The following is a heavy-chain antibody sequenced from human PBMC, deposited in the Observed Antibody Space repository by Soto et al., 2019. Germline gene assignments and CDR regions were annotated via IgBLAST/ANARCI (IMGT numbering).Heavy chain of an antibody. CDR1: GGSISGYY. V-gene: IGHV4-59*01. D-gene: IGHD2-21*02. CDR3: AKGDSNKHDP. Sequence: PSETLSLTCIVSGGSISGYYWSWIRQPPEKGLEWIGYIYYSGSTNYNPSLKSRVTISVDTSKNHFSLKLSSVTAADTAIYYCAKGDSNKHDPWGQGTLVTVSS. J-gene: IGHJ5*02. CDR2: IYYSGST.